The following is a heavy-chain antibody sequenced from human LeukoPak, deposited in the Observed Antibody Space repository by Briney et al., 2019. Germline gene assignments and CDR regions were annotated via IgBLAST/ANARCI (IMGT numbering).Heavy chain of an antibody. Sequence: GGSLRLSCATSGFIFSGYYMSWIRQAPGKGLEWIADITISGHTKNYADSVKGRFTISRDNAGPSLSLQMNSLRVEDTGVYYCARGDPHADLWGQGTLVTVSS. CDR1: GFIFSGYY. V-gene: IGHV3-11*04. J-gene: IGHJ5*02. CDR3: ARGDPHADL. CDR2: ITISGHTK.